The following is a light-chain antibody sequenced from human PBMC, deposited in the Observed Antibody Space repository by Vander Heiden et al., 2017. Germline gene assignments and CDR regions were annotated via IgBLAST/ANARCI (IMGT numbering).Light chain of an antibody. Sequence: DIQMTQSPSTLSASVGDRVTITCRASQSISSWLAWYQQKPGKATNLLMYCASSLESVVPSRFTGSGSGTEFTLTMISLQPDDSATYYCQQYINYSWTFGQATKVEIK. V-gene: IGKV1-5*01. CDR2: CAS. J-gene: IGKJ1*01. CDR3: QQYINYSWT. CDR1: QSISSW.